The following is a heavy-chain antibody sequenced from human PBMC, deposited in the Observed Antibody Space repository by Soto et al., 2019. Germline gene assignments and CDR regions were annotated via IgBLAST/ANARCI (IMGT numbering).Heavy chain of an antibody. CDR2: MNPNSGNT. Sequence: EASVKVSCKASGYTFTSYDINWVRQATGQGLEWMGWMNPNSGNTGYAQKFQGRVTMTRNTSISTAYMELSSLRSEDTAVYYCARGSGLVYYYGMDVWGQGTTVTVSS. D-gene: IGHD3-10*01. V-gene: IGHV1-8*01. J-gene: IGHJ6*02. CDR1: GYTFTSYD. CDR3: ARGSGLVYYYGMDV.